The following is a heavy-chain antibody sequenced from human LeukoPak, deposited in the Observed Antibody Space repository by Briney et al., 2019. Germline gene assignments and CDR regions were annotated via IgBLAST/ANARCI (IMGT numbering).Heavy chain of an antibody. Sequence: GASVRVSCKVSGYTLTELSMHWVRQAPGQRLEWMGWINAGNGNTKYSQKFQGRVTITRDTSASTAYMELSSLRSEATAVYYCARVYCSSSSCYGYYYYGMDVWGQGTTVTVSS. V-gene: IGHV1-3*01. CDR1: GYTLTELS. CDR2: INAGNGNT. J-gene: IGHJ6*02. D-gene: IGHD2-2*01. CDR3: ARVYCSSSSCYGYYYYGMDV.